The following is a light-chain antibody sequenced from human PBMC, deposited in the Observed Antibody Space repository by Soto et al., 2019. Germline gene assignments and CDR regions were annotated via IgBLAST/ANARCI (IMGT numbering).Light chain of an antibody. CDR2: KDS. V-gene: IGLV3-25*03. Sequence: SYELTQPPSVSVSPGQTARITCSGDALPNQYAYWYQQKPGQAPVLVISKDSERPSGIPERFSGSSSGTTVTLTISGVQAEDEADYYCQSADSSGTYWVFGGGTQLTVL. CDR3: QSADSSGTYWV. CDR1: ALPNQY. J-gene: IGLJ3*02.